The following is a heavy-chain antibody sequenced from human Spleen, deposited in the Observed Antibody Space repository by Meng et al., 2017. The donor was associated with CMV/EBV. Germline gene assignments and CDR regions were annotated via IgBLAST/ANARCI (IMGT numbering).Heavy chain of an antibody. D-gene: IGHD3-22*01. CDR1: GFPFSSYW. J-gene: IGHJ6*02. CDR2: IKQGGSER. Sequence: GESLKISFAASGFPFSSYWMSWVRQAPGKGLEWVAKIKQGGSERYYVDSVKGRFTISRDNAKISLYLQMNSLRGEDTAVYYCARDYYDSGAYYYTEEYYHGLDVWGQGTTVTVSS. V-gene: IGHV3-7*01. CDR3: ARDYYDSGAYYYTEEYYHGLDV.